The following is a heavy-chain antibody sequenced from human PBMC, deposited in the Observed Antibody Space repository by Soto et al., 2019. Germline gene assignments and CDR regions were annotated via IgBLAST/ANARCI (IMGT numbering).Heavy chain of an antibody. J-gene: IGHJ4*02. CDR3: ARELKELLWFGEPSYYFDY. CDR2: IYYSGST. D-gene: IGHD3-10*01. CDR1: GGSISSGGYY. Sequence: QVQLQESGPGLVKPSQTLSLTCTVSGGSISSGGYYWSWIRQHPGKGLEWIGYIYYSGSTYYNPSLKSRVTISVDTSKNQFSLKLSSVTAADTAVYYCARELKELLWFGEPSYYFDYWGQGTLVTVSS. V-gene: IGHV4-31*03.